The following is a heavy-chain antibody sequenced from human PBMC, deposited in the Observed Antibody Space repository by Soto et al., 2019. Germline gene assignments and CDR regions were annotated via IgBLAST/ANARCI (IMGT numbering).Heavy chain of an antibody. CDR2: IYYSGST. D-gene: IGHD6-19*01. CDR1: GGSISSGDYY. Sequence: ASETLSLTCTVSGGSISSGDYYWSWIRQPPGKGLEWIGYIYYSGSTYYNPSLKGRVTISVDTSKNQFSLKLSSVTAADTAVYYCAREGVGYSSGRPLDYWGQGTLVTVSS. V-gene: IGHV4-30-4*01. CDR3: AREGVGYSSGRPLDY. J-gene: IGHJ4*02.